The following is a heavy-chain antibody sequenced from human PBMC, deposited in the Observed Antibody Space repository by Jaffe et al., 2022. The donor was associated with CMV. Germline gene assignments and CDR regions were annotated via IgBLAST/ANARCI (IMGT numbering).Heavy chain of an antibody. CDR1: GYTFTSYY. J-gene: IGHJ4*02. CDR3: ARDGGGGAASYYFDY. Sequence: QVQLVQSGAEVKKPGASVKVSCKASGYTFTSYYMHWVRQAPGQGLEWMGIINPSGGSTSYAQKFQGRVTMTRDTSTSTVYMELSSLRSEDTAVYYCARDGGGGAASYYFDYWGQGTLVTVSS. CDR2: INPSGGST. D-gene: IGHD3-16*01. V-gene: IGHV1-46*01.